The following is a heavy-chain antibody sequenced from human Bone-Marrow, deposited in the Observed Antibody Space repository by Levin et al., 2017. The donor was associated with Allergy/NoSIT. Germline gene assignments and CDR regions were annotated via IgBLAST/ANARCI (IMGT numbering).Heavy chain of an antibody. CDR1: GFSLKTYA. D-gene: IGHD2-15*01. CDR3: AKMRRSSPSYFDH. V-gene: IGHV3-23*01. CDR2: ISGSAGSI. Sequence: GGSLRLSCAASGFSLKTYAMSWVRQAPGKGLEWVSVISGSAGSIDYADSVKGRFTISRDISNNTLDLQMDSLRAEDTAIYYCAKMRRSSPSYFDHWGQGTLVTVSS. J-gene: IGHJ4*02.